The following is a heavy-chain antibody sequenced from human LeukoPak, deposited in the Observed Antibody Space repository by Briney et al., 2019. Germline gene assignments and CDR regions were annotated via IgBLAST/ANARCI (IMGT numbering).Heavy chain of an antibody. CDR2: IYPGDSDT. V-gene: IGHV5-51*01. D-gene: IGHD2-15*01. Sequence: GGSLRLSCAASGFTFSSYAMSWVRQAPGKGLEWMGIIYPGDSDTRYSPSFQGQVTISADKSISTAYLQWSSLKASDTAMYYCARLGYCSGGSCYFFDYWGQGTLVTVSS. CDR1: GFTFSSYA. CDR3: ARLGYCSGGSCYFFDY. J-gene: IGHJ4*02.